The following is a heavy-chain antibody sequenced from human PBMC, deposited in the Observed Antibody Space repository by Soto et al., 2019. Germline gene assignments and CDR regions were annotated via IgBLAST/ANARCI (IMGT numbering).Heavy chain of an antibody. D-gene: IGHD3-3*01. Sequence: GDSVKVSCKASGYTFTGYFMHWVRQAPGQGLEWMGWINPNSGATKYAQKFQGRVTLSRDTSIRTAYMELSGLRSDDTAVYYCARGGGTILAPLPWGQGTLVTVSS. V-gene: IGHV1-2*02. J-gene: IGHJ5*02. CDR3: ARGGGTILAPLP. CDR1: GYTFTGYF. CDR2: INPNSGAT.